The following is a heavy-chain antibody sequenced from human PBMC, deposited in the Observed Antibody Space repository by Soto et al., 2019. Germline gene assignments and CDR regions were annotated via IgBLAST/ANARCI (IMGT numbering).Heavy chain of an antibody. V-gene: IGHV4-31*03. CDR1: GGSISSGRYY. D-gene: IGHD3-22*01. Sequence: SETLSLTCTVSGGSISSGRYYWSWIRQHPGKGLEWIGYIYYSGSTYYNLSLKSRVTISGDTSKNQFSLKLSSVTAADTAVYYCARAYYDSSGYRLDYWGQGTLVTVS. J-gene: IGHJ4*02. CDR2: IYYSGST. CDR3: ARAYYDSSGYRLDY.